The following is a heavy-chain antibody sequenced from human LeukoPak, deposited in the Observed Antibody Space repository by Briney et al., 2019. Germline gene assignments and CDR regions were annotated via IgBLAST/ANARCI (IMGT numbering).Heavy chain of an antibody. V-gene: IGHV3-33*06. CDR3: AKDSQYCSSWCTN. D-gene: IGHD6-6*01. Sequence: GGPLRLSCAASGFTFSSYGMHWVRQAPGKGLEWVAVIWYDGSKKYYGDSVKGRFTISRDNSKNTQYLQMNSLRVEDTAVYYCAKDSQYCSSWCTNWGQGTLVTVSS. CDR1: GFTFSSYG. CDR2: IWYDGSKK. J-gene: IGHJ4*02.